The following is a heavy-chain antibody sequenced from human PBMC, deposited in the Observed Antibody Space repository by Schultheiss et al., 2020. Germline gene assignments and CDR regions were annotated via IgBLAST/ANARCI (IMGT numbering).Heavy chain of an antibody. J-gene: IGHJ4*02. Sequence: GGSLRLSCAGSGFTFSSYEMNWVRQAPGKGLEWVSYISGTGITIYYADFARGRFTISRDNVKNSMYLQMNSLRVEDTAVYYCVRTQWLAFDSWGLGTLVNVYS. D-gene: IGHD6-19*01. CDR2: ISGTGITI. CDR1: GFTFSSYE. CDR3: VRTQWLAFDS. V-gene: IGHV3-48*03.